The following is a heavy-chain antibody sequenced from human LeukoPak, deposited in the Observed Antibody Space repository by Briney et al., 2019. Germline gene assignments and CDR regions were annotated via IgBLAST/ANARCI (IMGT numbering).Heavy chain of an antibody. CDR3: ARDWGPGYSSSFDY. V-gene: IGHV3-48*02. CDR1: GFTFSSYS. Sequence: PGGSLRLSCAASGFTFSSYSMNWVRQAPGKGLEWVSSISSSSSTIYYADSVKGRFTISRDNAKNSLYLQMNSLRDEDTAVYYCARDWGPGYSSSFDYWGQGTLVTVSS. D-gene: IGHD6-13*01. J-gene: IGHJ4*02. CDR2: ISSSSSTI.